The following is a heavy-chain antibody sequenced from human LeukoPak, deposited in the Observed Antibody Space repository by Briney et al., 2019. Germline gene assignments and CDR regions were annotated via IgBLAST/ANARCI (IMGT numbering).Heavy chain of an antibody. V-gene: IGHV1-18*01. CDR3: ARRFCSSVSCYDDDAFDV. Sequence: ASVKVSCKASGYTFTSSVISWVRQAPGQGLEWMGWISGYNGKINYAQKFQGRVTMTTDTSTSTAYLELRSLTSEDTAVYYCARRFCSSVSCYDDDAFDVWGQGTLVTVSS. J-gene: IGHJ3*01. CDR1: GYTFTSSV. CDR2: ISGYNGKI. D-gene: IGHD2-2*01.